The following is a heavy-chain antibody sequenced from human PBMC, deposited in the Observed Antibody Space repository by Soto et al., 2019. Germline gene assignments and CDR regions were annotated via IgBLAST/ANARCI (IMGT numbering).Heavy chain of an antibody. CDR3: ARSAEGYDSSGLYAFYP. D-gene: IGHD3-22*01. J-gene: IGHJ5*02. CDR1: GGTFSSYA. Sequence: SVKVSCKASGGTFSSYAISWVRQAPGQGLEWMGGIIPIFGTANYAQKLQGRVTITADESTSTAYMELSSLRSEDTAVYYCARSAEGYDSSGLYAFYPWGQGTLVTVSS. V-gene: IGHV1-69*13. CDR2: IIPIFGTA.